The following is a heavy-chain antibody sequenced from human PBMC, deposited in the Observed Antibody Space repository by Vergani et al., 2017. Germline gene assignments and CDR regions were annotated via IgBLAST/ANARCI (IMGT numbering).Heavy chain of an antibody. D-gene: IGHD6-6*01. V-gene: IGHV3-9*02. J-gene: IGHJ5*02. CDR3: AKDLGASSGGGWFDP. CDR2: ISWNSNSI. Sequence: EVQLEESGGGLVLPGRPLRLSCVASGFTSAGYAMHWVWQAPGKGLEWVSGISWNSNSIGHADSVKGRFTISRDNAKNSLYLQKNSLRAENTALYYCAKDLGASSGGGWFDPWGQETLVTVSS. CDR1: GFTSAGYA.